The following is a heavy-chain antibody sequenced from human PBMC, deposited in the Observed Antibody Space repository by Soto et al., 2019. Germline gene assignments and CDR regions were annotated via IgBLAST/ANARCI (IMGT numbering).Heavy chain of an antibody. Sequence: ASVKVSCKASGYTFTSYYMHWVRQAPGQGLERMGIINPSGGSTSYAQKFQGRVTMTRDTSTSTVYMELSSLSSEDTAVYYCARDSTYYDILTGYYRGGYYYGMDVWGQGTTVTVSS. CDR1: GYTFTSYY. V-gene: IGHV1-46*01. D-gene: IGHD3-9*01. J-gene: IGHJ6*02. CDR3: ARDSTYYDILTGYYRGGYYYGMDV. CDR2: INPSGGST.